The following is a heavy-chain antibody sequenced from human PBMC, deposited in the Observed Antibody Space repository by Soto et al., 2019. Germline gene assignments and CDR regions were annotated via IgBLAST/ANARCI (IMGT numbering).Heavy chain of an antibody. D-gene: IGHD3-10*01. V-gene: IGHV3-23*01. CDR2: IYAGGGST. CDR3: AKDLIRGDGYVDFDY. Sequence: EVELLESGGGLVQPGGSLRLSCAPSGFIFSNYAMFWVRQAPGKGLDWVSTIYAGGGSTHYAESVKGRFTISRDNSNNRVYLEAQKLRGEETAGQFCAKDLIRGDGYVDFDYWGQGTLVTVSS. CDR1: GFIFSNYA. J-gene: IGHJ4*02.